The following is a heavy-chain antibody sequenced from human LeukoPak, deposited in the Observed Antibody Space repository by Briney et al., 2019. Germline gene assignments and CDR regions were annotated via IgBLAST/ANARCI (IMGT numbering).Heavy chain of an antibody. Sequence: PGGSLRLSCAASGLTFSDYYMSWIRQAPGKGLEWVSYISSSGSTIYYADSVKGRFTISRDNAKNSLYLQMNSLRAEDTAVYYCAREYDSSGYYYYYYYMDVWGKGTTVTVSS. V-gene: IGHV3-11*01. CDR1: GLTFSDYY. D-gene: IGHD3-22*01. CDR3: AREYDSSGYYYYYYYMDV. J-gene: IGHJ6*03. CDR2: ISSSGSTI.